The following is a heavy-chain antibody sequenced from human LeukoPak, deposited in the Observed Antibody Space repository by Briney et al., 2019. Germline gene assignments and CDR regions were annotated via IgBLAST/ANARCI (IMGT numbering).Heavy chain of an antibody. CDR3: AGGGRDVVGATGY. J-gene: IGHJ4*02. Sequence: SETLSLTCTVSGGSISSSSYYWGWIRQPPGKGLEWIGSIYYSGSTYYNPSFKSRVTISVDTSKNQLSLKLSSVTAADTAVYYCAGGGRDVVGATGYWGQGTLVTVSS. CDR2: IYYSGST. D-gene: IGHD1-26*01. CDR1: GGSISSSSYY. V-gene: IGHV4-39*07.